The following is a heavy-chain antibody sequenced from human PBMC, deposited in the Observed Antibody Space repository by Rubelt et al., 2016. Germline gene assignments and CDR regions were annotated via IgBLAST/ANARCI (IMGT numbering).Heavy chain of an antibody. CDR2: INPSGSS. CDR1: RGSSSGYY. D-gene: IGHD3-10*01. Sequence: QVQLQQWGAGLLKPSETLSLTCAVYRGSSSGYYWSWIRQPPGKGLEWIGEINPSGSSNYNPSLRSRVTISVDTSKSQFSLKLSSVTAAAPAVYYCARGYGSGSYWNYWGQGTLVSVSS. V-gene: IGHV4-34*01. CDR3: ARGYGSGSYWNY. J-gene: IGHJ4*02.